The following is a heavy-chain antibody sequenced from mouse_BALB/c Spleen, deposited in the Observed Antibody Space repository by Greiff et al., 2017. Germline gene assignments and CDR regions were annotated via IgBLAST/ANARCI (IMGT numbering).Heavy chain of an antibody. D-gene: IGHD2-10*02. V-gene: IGHV1-63*02. J-gene: IGHJ2*01. Sequence: QVQLQQSGAELVRPGTSVKISCKASGYTFTNYWLGGVKQRPGHGFEWIGDIYPGGGYTNYNEKFKGKATLTAATSSSTAYMKLSSLTSEDSAVYFCAREYGNYFDYWGQGTTLTVSS. CDR3: AREYGNYFDY. CDR1: GYTFTNYW. CDR2: IYPGGGYT.